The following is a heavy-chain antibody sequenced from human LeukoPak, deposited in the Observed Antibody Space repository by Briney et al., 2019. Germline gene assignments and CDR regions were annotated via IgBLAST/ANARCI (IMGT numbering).Heavy chain of an antibody. V-gene: IGHV4-61*02. CDR1: GGSISSGSYY. D-gene: IGHD2-21*01. CDR2: IYTSGST. J-gene: IGHJ4*02. CDR3: ARKGPEHLPTYFDH. Sequence: SQTLSLTCTVSGGSISSGSYYWSWIRQPAGKGLEWIGRIYTSGSTNYNPSLKSRVTISLDKSRNHFTLMVTAVTAAGTAFYYCARKGPEHLPTYFDHWGRGILVTVSS.